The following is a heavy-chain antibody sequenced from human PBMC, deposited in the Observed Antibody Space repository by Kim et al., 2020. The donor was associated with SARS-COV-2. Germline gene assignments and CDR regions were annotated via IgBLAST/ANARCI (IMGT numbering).Heavy chain of an antibody. J-gene: IGHJ4*01. Sequence: ASVEVSCKASGYTFTSYVISWVRQAPGQGLEWMAWISAYNGNTNYAQKLQGRVTMTTDTSTSTAYMELRSLRSDDTAVYYCARASSWLYYFDYWGHGTLVTVSS. D-gene: IGHD6-13*01. V-gene: IGHV1-18*04. CDR3: ARASSWLYYFDY. CDR1: GYTFTSYV. CDR2: ISAYNGNT.